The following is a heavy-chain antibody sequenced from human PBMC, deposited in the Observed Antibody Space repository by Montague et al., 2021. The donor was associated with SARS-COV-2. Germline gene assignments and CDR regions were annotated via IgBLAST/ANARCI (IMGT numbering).Heavy chain of an antibody. J-gene: IGHJ4*02. Sequence: SLRLSCAASGFTFSTYAMNWVRQAPGKGLEWVSGISSGGNKHHADSVKGRFTISRDDSRNTLYLQMHSLSAEDTAMYYCAKNFPGQFYFDDWGQGTLVAGSS. CDR2: ISSGGNK. CDR1: GFTFSTYA. D-gene: IGHD2/OR15-2a*01. CDR3: AKNFPGQFYFDD. V-gene: IGHV3-23*01.